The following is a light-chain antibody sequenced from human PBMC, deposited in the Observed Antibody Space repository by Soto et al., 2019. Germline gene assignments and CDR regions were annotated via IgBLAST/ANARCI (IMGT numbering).Light chain of an antibody. Sequence: AIEVTHSPSSLSASVRDRVTITCRASQGIRNELSWYQQKPGKAPKFLIFAASNLQSGVPSRFSGSGSGTDFTLTISSLQREDFATYFCLQDDDYPFTFGGGTKVDI. V-gene: IGKV1-6*01. CDR1: QGIRNE. J-gene: IGKJ4*01. CDR3: LQDDDYPFT. CDR2: AAS.